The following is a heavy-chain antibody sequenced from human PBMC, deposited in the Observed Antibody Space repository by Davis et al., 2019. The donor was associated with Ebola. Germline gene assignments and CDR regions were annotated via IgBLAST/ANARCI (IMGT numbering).Heavy chain of an antibody. CDR1: GFTFSGSA. J-gene: IGHJ5*02. V-gene: IGHV3-73*01. CDR3: ARAAARELITGNTWGVNWFDP. CDR2: IRSKANSYAT. D-gene: IGHD1-7*01. Sequence: GESLKISCAASGFTFSGSAMHWVRQASGKGLEWVGRIRSKANSYATAYAASVKGRFTISRDDSKKTAYLQMNSLKTEDTAVYYCARAAARELITGNTWGVNWFDPWGQGTPVTVSS.